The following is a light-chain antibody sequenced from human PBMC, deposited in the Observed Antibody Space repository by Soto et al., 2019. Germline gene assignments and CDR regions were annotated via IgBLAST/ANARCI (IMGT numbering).Light chain of an antibody. CDR1: RSNIGSNT. V-gene: IGLV1-44*01. J-gene: IGLJ2*01. CDR2: SNN. Sequence: QLVLTQPPSESGTPGQRVTISCSGSRSNIGSNTVNWYQQVPGTAPKFLIYSNNQRPSGVPKRFSGSKSGTSASLAISGLQSEDEADYYCATWDDSLNGHVVFGGGTKVTVL. CDR3: ATWDDSLNGHVV.